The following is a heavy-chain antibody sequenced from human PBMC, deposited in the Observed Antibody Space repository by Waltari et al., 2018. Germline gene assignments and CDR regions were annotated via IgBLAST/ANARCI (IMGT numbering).Heavy chain of an antibody. CDR1: GGSFSGYY. J-gene: IGHJ1*01. CDR3: ARTGRTGYSSSPEYFQH. D-gene: IGHD6-13*01. V-gene: IGHV4-34*01. Sequence: QVQLQQWGAGLLKPSETLSLPCAAYGGSFSGYYWSWIRQPPGKVLEWIGEINHSGSTNYNPSLKSRVTISVDTSKNQFSLKLSSVTAADTAVYYCARTGRTGYSSSPEYFQHWGQGTLVTVSS. CDR2: INHSGST.